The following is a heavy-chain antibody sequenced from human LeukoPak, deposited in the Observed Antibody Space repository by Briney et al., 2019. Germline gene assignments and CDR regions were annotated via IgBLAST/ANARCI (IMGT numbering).Heavy chain of an antibody. Sequence: PGGSLRPSCAASGFTFSNYAMNWVRQAPGKGLEWVSGISGSGVSIYYADSVKGRFTISRDNSKNTLYLQMNSLRAEDTAVYYCAKDSRSVRVYYYGSGPTDLDYWGQGTLVTVSS. D-gene: IGHD3-10*01. V-gene: IGHV3-23*01. CDR3: AKDSRSVRVYYYGSGPTDLDY. CDR2: ISGSGVSI. J-gene: IGHJ4*02. CDR1: GFTFSNYA.